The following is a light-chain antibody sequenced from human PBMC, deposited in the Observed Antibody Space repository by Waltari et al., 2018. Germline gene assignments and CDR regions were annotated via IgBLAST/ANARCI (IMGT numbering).Light chain of an antibody. CDR3: QQYSASTGT. J-gene: IGKJ1*01. Sequence: EIVLTQSPGTMSLSPGDRAILSCRASQTINSNHLAWYQQKPGQAPKLLIHGASSRAIGIPDRFCGSGSGTDFTLTISRLEAEDSGVYYGQQYSASTGTFGQGTKVEIK. CDR2: GAS. V-gene: IGKV3-20*01. CDR1: QTINSNH.